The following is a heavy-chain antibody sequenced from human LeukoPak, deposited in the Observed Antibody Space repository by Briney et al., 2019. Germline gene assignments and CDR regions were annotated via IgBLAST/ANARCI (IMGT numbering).Heavy chain of an antibody. Sequence: GGSLRLSCAASGFTFSSYAMSWVRQAPGKGLEWVSGISWNSGSIGYADSVKGRFTISRDNAKNSLYLQINSLRAEDTAVYYCARGDDAFDIWGQGTMVTVSS. J-gene: IGHJ3*02. V-gene: IGHV3-20*04. CDR2: ISWNSGSI. CDR3: ARGDDAFDI. CDR1: GFTFSSYA.